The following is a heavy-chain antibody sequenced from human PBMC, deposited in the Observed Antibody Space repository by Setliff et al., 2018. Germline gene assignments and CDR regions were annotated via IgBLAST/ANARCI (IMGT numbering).Heavy chain of an antibody. V-gene: IGHV4-59*08. Sequence: SETLSLTCTVSGGSFTPYYWSWIRQPPGKGLEWIGYVYYSGTAYYNPSLKSRVTILLDTSKNQFSLTLTSVTAADTAVYYCARMTGFQYIDVWGKGTTVTVSS. J-gene: IGHJ6*03. CDR3: ARMTGFQYIDV. CDR2: VYYSGTA. D-gene: IGHD3-3*01. CDR1: GGSFTPYY.